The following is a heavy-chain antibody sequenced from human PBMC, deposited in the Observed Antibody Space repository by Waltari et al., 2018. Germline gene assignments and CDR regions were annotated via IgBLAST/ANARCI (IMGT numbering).Heavy chain of an antibody. Sequence: QVQLQASGPGLVKPSETLSLTCTVSGGSISRYYWGWIRQPAGKGLERIGRIYTSGSTNYNSSLKSRVTMSVDTSTNQFSLKLTSVTAADTAVYYCARESKRVVVVAATSPSYYSYMDVWGKGTTVTVSS. V-gene: IGHV4-4*07. J-gene: IGHJ6*03. CDR1: GGSISRYY. D-gene: IGHD2-15*01. CDR3: ARESKRVVVVAATSPSYYSYMDV. CDR2: IYTSGST.